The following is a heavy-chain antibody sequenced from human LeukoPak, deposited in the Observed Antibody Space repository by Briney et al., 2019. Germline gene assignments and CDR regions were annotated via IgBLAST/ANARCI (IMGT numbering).Heavy chain of an antibody. J-gene: IGHJ3*02. CDR2: IYYSGST. CDR3: ARDLGSSFERAFDI. Sequence: PSETLSLTCAVSGGSISSPNWWSWVRQPPGKGLEWIGYIYYSGSTNYNPSLKSRVTISVDTSKNQFSLKLSSVTAADTAVYYCARDLGSSFERAFDIWGQGTMVTVSS. D-gene: IGHD6-6*01. V-gene: IGHV4-4*02. CDR1: GGSISSPNW.